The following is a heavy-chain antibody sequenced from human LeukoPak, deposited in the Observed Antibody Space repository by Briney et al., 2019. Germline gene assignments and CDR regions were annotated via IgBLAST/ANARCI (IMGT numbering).Heavy chain of an antibody. CDR3: AKAGVRYFDSSGLYAFDF. D-gene: IGHD3-22*01. CDR1: GGSISSTGYC. Sequence: SETLSLTCAVSGGSISSTGYCWAWIRQPPGKGLEWIGTIYYSGSTYHNTPLKSRITMSVDTSRNQFSLKLSSVDAADTAVYYCAKAGVRYFDSSGLYAFDFWGQGTTVTVSS. V-gene: IGHV4-39*01. CDR2: IYYSGST. J-gene: IGHJ3*01.